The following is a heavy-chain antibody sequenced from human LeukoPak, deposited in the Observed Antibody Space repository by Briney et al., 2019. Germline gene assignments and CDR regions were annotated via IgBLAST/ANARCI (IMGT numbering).Heavy chain of an antibody. D-gene: IGHD4-17*01. J-gene: IGHJ6*02. CDR3: ATDVRAYGRHYYYYYGMDV. Sequence: SVQVSCQVSGSTLTELSMHWVRQAPGKGLEWMGGFDPEDGETIYAQKFQGRVTMTEDTSTDTAYMELSSLRSEDTAVYYCATDVRAYGRHYYYYYGMDVWGQGTTVTVSS. CDR1: GSTLTELS. CDR2: FDPEDGET. V-gene: IGHV1-24*01.